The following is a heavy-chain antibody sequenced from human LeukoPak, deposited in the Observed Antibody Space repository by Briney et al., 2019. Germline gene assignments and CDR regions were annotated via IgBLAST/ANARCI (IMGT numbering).Heavy chain of an antibody. J-gene: IGHJ5*02. CDR1: GFTFSSYW. CDR2: INSDGSST. D-gene: IGHD5-18*01. V-gene: IGHV3-74*01. CDR3: ARAPDVDTAMVFDP. Sequence: GGSLRLSCAASGFTFSSYWMHWVRQAPGKGLAWVSRINSDGSSTSYADSVKGRFTISRDNAKNTLYLQMNSLRAEDTAVYYCARAPDVDTAMVFDPWGQGTLVTVSS.